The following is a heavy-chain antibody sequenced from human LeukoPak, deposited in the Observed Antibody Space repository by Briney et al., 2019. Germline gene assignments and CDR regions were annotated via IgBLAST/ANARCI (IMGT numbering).Heavy chain of an antibody. D-gene: IGHD3-10*01. CDR2: IYYSGST. V-gene: IGHV4-59*12. CDR3: AREGLWFGELYYFDY. Sequence: PSETLSLTCTVSGGSISSYYWSWIRQPPGKGLEWIGYIYYSGSTNYNPSLKSRVTMSVDTSKNQFSLKLSSVTAADTAVYYCAREGLWFGELYYFDYWGQGTLVTVSS. CDR1: GGSISSYY. J-gene: IGHJ4*02.